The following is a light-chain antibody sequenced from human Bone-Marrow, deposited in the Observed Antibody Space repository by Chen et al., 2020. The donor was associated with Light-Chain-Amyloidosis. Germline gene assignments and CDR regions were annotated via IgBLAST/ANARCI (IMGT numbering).Light chain of an antibody. CDR3: QVWDRSSDRPV. J-gene: IGLJ3*02. CDR2: DAS. Sequence: SYVLTQPSSVSVAPGQTATIACGGNNIGSTSVHWYQETPGQAPLLVVYDASDRPSGIPERLSGSNSGNKATLTISRVEAGDEADYYCQVWDRSSDRPVFGGGTKLTVL. V-gene: IGLV3-21*02. CDR1: NIGSTS.